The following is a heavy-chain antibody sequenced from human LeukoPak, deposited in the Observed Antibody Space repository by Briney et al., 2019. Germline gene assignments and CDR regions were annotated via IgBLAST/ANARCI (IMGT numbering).Heavy chain of an antibody. Sequence: ASVKVSCKASGGTFSTYAISWVRQAPGQGLEWMGRIIPILGIANCAQKFQGRVTITADKSTSTAYMELSSLRSEDSAVYYCARDWDSSGYNWFDPWGQGTLVTVSS. J-gene: IGHJ5*02. D-gene: IGHD6-19*01. CDR1: GGTFSTYA. CDR3: ARDWDSSGYNWFDP. V-gene: IGHV1-69*04. CDR2: IIPILGIA.